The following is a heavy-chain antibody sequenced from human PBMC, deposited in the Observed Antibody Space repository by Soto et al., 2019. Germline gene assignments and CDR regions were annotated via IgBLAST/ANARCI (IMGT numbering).Heavy chain of an antibody. CDR3: ARETGTTLSQWFDP. D-gene: IGHD1-7*01. J-gene: IGHJ5*02. CDR2: INPSGGST. V-gene: IGHV1-46*01. CDR1: GYTFTTYD. Sequence: SVKVSCKASGYTFTTYDMHWVRQAPGQGLEGMGIINPSGGSTSYAQKFQGRVTMTRDTSTSTVYMELSSLRSEDTAVYYCARETGTTLSQWFDPWGQGTLVTVSS.